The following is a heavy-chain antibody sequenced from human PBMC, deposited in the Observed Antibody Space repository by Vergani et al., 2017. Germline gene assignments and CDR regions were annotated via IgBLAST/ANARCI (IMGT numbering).Heavy chain of an antibody. J-gene: IGHJ4*02. V-gene: IGHV3-23*01. CDR2: ISGSGGST. CDR1: GFTFSSYA. Sequence: EVQLLESGGGLVQPGGSLRLSCAASGFTFSSYAMNWVRQAPGKGLEWVSSISGSGGSTSYADSVKGRFTISRDNSENTLYLQMNSLRAEETAVYYCAKGGRGSSFDYWGQGTLVTVSS. CDR3: AKGGRGSSFDY. D-gene: IGHD1-26*01.